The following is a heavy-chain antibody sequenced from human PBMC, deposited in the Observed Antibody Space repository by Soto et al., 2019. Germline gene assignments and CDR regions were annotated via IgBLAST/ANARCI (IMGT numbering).Heavy chain of an antibody. V-gene: IGHV3-30*18. D-gene: IGHD5-12*01. J-gene: IGHJ4*02. CDR2: ISYDGSNK. Sequence: QVQLVESGGGVVQPGRSLRLSCAASGFTFSSYGMHWVRQAPGKGLEWVAVISYDGSNKYYADSVKGRFTISRDNSKNTLYLQMNSLRAEDTAVYYCAKDMRGVVATIVGSFDYWGQGTLVTVSS. CDR3: AKDMRGVVATIVGSFDY. CDR1: GFTFSSYG.